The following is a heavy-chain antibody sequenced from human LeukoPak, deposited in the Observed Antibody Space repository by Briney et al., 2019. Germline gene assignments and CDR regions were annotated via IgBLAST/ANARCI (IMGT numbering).Heavy chain of an antibody. V-gene: IGHV3-11*01. D-gene: IGHD3-16*01. J-gene: IGHJ4*02. Sequence: GGSLRLSCAASGFTFNDYYMSWIRQAPGKGLEWISYIGSSGGSINYADSVKGRFTIFRDNAKNSLYLQMNGLRAEDTAVYYCARKGGPQDYWGQGTLVTVSS. CDR1: GFTFNDYY. CDR2: IGSSGGSI. CDR3: ARKGGPQDY.